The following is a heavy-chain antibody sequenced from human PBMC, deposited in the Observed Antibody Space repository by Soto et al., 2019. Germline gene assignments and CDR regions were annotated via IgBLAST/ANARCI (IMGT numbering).Heavy chain of an antibody. Sequence: QVQLQESGPGLVKPSGTLSLTCAVSGDSINSSNWWNWVRQPPGKGLEWIGQISHSGNANYNPSLTSRITISVDNSKTHVSLKLTSVTAADTAVYYCAARHFWSGPWTTRRLDYWGQGTLVTVSS. J-gene: IGHJ4*02. CDR2: ISHSGNA. V-gene: IGHV4-4*02. D-gene: IGHD3-3*02. CDR3: AARHFWSGPWTTRRLDY. CDR1: GDSINSSNW.